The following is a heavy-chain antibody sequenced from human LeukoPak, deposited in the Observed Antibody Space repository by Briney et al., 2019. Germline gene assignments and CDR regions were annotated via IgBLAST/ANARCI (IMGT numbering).Heavy chain of an antibody. Sequence: GGSLRPSCAASGFTVSSKYMSWVRRAPGKGLEWVSVIYSGGATYYADSVKGRFTVSRDNSKNTVYLQMNSLRAEDTAIYYCARERDSSGYILAYWGQGTLVTVSS. CDR2: IYSGGAT. CDR3: ARERDSSGYILAY. V-gene: IGHV3-53*01. D-gene: IGHD3-22*01. CDR1: GFTVSSKY. J-gene: IGHJ4*02.